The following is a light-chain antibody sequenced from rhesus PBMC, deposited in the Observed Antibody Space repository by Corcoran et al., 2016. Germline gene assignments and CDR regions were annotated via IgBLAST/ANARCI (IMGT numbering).Light chain of an antibody. CDR2: DAF. Sequence: ETVVTQSPATLSLSPGERATLSCRASQSVGSNLAWYQQKPGQAPKLLIYDAFRRATGIPDRFRSSGSGKEFTLTISSLEPEDVGVYYCQQYSNWKTFGQGTKVDIK. J-gene: IGKJ1*01. V-gene: IGKV3-42*02. CDR3: QQYSNWKT. CDR1: QSVGSN.